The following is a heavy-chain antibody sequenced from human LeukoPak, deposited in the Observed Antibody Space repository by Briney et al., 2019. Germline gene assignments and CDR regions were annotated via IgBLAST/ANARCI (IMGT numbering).Heavy chain of an antibody. CDR3: ATTRDSAMVTFDY. Sequence: PSQTLSLTCTVSGGSISSGDYYWSWIRQPPGKGLEWIGYISYSGSTYYNPPLKSRATISVDTSKNRFSLRLSSVTAADTAVYYCATTRDSAMVTFDYWGQGTLVTVSS. D-gene: IGHD5-18*01. CDR2: ISYSGST. CDR1: GGSISSGDYY. V-gene: IGHV4-30-4*01. J-gene: IGHJ4*02.